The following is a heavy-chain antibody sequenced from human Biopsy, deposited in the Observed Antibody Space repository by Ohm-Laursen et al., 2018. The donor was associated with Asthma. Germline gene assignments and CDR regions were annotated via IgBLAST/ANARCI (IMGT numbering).Heavy chain of an antibody. D-gene: IGHD3-22*01. CDR1: GFTFGSYG. CDR2: IWFDGSNK. Sequence: SLRLSCSASGFTFGSYGLHWVRQAPGKGLEWVADIWFDGSNKHYADSVKGRFTISRDNSKNTLYLQMHSLRAEDTAVYYCARGDSSNWSHYYFDYWGQGTLVTVSS. J-gene: IGHJ4*02. CDR3: ARGDSSNWSHYYFDY. V-gene: IGHV3-33*08.